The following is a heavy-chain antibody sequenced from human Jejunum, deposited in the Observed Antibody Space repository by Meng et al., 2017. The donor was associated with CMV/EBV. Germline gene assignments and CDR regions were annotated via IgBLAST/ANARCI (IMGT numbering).Heavy chain of an antibody. CDR3: AARVGPSGSYYFDS. V-gene: IGHV3-23*01. Sequence: SGVTVGGSPMSWVRPAPGKGLEWVSTIPTYGDSTYYADFVKGRFTISRDKSKDTLYLEMTSLRAEDTALYYCAARVGPSGSYYFDSWGQGRLVTVSS. J-gene: IGHJ4*02. D-gene: IGHD3-10*01. CDR2: IPTYGDST. CDR1: GVTVGGSP.